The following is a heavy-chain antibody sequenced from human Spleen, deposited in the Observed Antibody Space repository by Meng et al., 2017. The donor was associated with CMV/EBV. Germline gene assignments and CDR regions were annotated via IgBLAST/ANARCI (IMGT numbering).Heavy chain of an antibody. CDR3: ANIFGDFDY. CDR1: GFTFRSYG. Sequence: GESLKISCAASGFTFRSYGMHWVRQAPGKGLEWVAFIRNDGSNKYYADSVKGRFTISRDNSKNTLSLQMSSLRGEDTAVYYCANIFGDFDYWGQGTLVTVSS. J-gene: IGHJ4*02. CDR2: IRNDGSNK. V-gene: IGHV3-30*02. D-gene: IGHD3-10*02.